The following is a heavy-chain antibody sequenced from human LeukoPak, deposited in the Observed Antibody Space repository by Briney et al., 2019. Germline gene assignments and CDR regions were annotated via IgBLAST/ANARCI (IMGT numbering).Heavy chain of an antibody. J-gene: IGHJ4*02. D-gene: IGHD3-22*01. V-gene: IGHV3-7*01. Sequence: GGSLRLSCAASGFTLRSYWMSWVRQAPGKGLEWVANIKQDGSEKYYVDSLKGRFTISRDNAKNSLYLQMNSLRAEDTAVYYCARGETYYYDSSGLTFDYWGQGTLVTVSS. CDR1: GFTLRSYW. CDR2: IKQDGSEK. CDR3: ARGETYYYDSSGLTFDY.